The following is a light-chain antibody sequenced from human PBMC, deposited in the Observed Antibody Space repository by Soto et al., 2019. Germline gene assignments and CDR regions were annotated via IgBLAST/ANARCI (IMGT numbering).Light chain of an antibody. V-gene: IGKV4-1*01. CDR3: QQYHSDPIT. J-gene: IGKJ5*01. CDR1: QSVLSNSDTKHY. CDR2: WAS. Sequence: DFVMTQSPDSLAVSLGERATINCKSSQSVLSNSDTKHYLAWFQQQPGQPPKLLIYWASTRESGVPDRFSGRWSATDFTLPSSSLQAEDVAVYYCQQYHSDPITFGQGTRLEIQ.